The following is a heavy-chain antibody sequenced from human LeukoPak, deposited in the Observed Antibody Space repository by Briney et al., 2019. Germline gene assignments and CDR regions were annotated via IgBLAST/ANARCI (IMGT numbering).Heavy chain of an antibody. J-gene: IGHJ4*02. V-gene: IGHV4-39*07. Sequence: SETLSLTCTVSGGSISSSSYYWGWIRQPPGKGLEWIGSIYYSGSTYYNPSLKSRVTISVDTSKNQFSLKLSSVTAADTAVYYCANLGVRGVIPFDYWGQGTLVTVSS. D-gene: IGHD3-10*01. CDR2: IYYSGST. CDR1: GGSISSSSYY. CDR3: ANLGVRGVIPFDY.